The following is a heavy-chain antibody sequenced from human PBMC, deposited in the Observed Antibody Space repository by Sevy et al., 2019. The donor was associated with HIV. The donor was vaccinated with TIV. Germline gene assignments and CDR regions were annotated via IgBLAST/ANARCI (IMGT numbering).Heavy chain of an antibody. D-gene: IGHD3-9*01. CDR3: ARLVGQLCFFYWSPGYFDY. J-gene: IGHJ4*02. Sequence: SETLSLTCTVSGYSISSNPYYWVWIRQSHGKGREWIVSSCYSGSTYDNPSRKNRVPISVDTSKNQYSLKLISVTAADTAVYYCARLVGQLCFFYWSPGYFDYWGQGILVTVSS. CDR2: SCYSGST. CDR1: GYSISSNPYY. V-gene: IGHV4-39*01.